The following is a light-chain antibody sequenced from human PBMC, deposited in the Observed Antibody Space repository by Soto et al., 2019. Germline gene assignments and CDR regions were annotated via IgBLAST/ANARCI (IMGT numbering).Light chain of an antibody. V-gene: IGKV3-15*01. Sequence: EIVMTQSPATLSVSPGERATLSCRASQSVSSNLAWYQQKPGQAPSLLIYGATTRATGIPTRFSSSGTGTEITLTISSMQSEDLEVYYCQQYNNWTPVTLGQGTKLEIK. CDR2: GAT. CDR3: QQYNNWTPVT. J-gene: IGKJ2*01. CDR1: QSVSSN.